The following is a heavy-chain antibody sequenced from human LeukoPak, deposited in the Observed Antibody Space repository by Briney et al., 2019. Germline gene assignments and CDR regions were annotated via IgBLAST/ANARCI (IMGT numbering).Heavy chain of an antibody. D-gene: IGHD6-13*01. V-gene: IGHV4-30-2*01. CDR2: IYHSGST. J-gene: IGHJ5*02. CDR1: GGSISSGGYS. CDR3: AREVEQQLLGHNWFDP. Sequence: NPSQTLSLTCAVSGGSISSGGYSWSWIRQPPGKGLEWIGYIYHSGSTYYNPSLKSRVTISVDRSKNQFSLKLSSVTAADTAVYYCAREVEQQLLGHNWFDPWGQGTLVTVSS.